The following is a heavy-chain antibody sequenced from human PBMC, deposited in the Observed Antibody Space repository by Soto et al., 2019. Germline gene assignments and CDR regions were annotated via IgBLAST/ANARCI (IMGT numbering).Heavy chain of an antibody. D-gene: IGHD3-22*01. CDR3: ARVVQFYDSSGYSFYYFDY. CDR2: IYYSRSD. J-gene: IGHJ4*02. CDR1: ADSINSADYY. V-gene: IGHV4-30-4*02. Sequence: SDTLSLTCTVSADSINSADYYWSWLRQPPGKGLEWIGYIYYSRSDYYNPSLGRRATITIDTSRNQCSLNLMSVTAADTAVYYCARVVQFYDSSGYSFYYFDYWGQGALVTVSS.